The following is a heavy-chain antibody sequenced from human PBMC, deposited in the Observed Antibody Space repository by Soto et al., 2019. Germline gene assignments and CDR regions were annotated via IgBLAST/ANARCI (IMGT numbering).Heavy chain of an antibody. V-gene: IGHV3-21*01. CDR3: ARDKALWYETYYYDSSGYHFDY. CDR1: GFTFSSYS. Sequence: GGSLRLSCAASGFTFSSYSMNWVRQAPGKGLEWVSSISSSSSYIYYADSVKGRFTISRDNAKNSLYLQMNSLRAEDTAVYYCARDKALWYETYYYDSSGYHFDYWGQGTLVTVSS. D-gene: IGHD3-22*01. CDR2: ISSSSSYI. J-gene: IGHJ4*02.